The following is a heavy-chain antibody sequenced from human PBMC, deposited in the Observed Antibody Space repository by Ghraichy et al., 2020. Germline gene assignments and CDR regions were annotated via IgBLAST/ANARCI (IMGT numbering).Heavy chain of an antibody. Sequence: GESLNISCAASGFTLNTYTMNWVRQTPGEGLEWVSSISDDSNYIYYADSVKGRFTISRDNARNSLYLQMNSLRAEDTAVYYCARSLPSSFFAYWGQGTLVTVSS. CDR1: GFTLNTYT. V-gene: IGHV3-21*06. D-gene: IGHD6-6*01. J-gene: IGHJ4*02. CDR2: ISDDSNYI. CDR3: ARSLPSSFFAY.